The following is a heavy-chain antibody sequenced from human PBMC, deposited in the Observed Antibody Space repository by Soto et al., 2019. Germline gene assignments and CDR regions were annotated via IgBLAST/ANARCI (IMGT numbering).Heavy chain of an antibody. Sequence: SETLSLTCAVYGGSFSGYYWSWIRQPPGKGLEWIGEINHSGSTNYNPSLKSRVTISVVTSKNQFSLKLSSVTAADTAVYYCARERSSSLRRGRPYYYYGMDVWGQGTTVT. CDR3: ARERSSSLRRGRPYYYYGMDV. CDR2: INHSGST. V-gene: IGHV4-34*01. D-gene: IGHD6-13*01. CDR1: GGSFSGYY. J-gene: IGHJ6*02.